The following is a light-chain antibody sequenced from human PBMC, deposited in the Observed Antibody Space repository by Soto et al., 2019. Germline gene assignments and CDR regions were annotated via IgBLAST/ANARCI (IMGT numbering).Light chain of an antibody. CDR1: QSSSSY. Sequence: DIPMTQSPSSLSASVGARVTITCRASQSSSSYLNWYQQKPGKAPKLLIYAASSLQSGVPSRFSGSGSGTDFTLTISSLQPEDFATYYCQQSYSTPWTVGQGTEVEIK. J-gene: IGKJ1*01. CDR3: QQSYSTPWT. V-gene: IGKV1-39*01. CDR2: AAS.